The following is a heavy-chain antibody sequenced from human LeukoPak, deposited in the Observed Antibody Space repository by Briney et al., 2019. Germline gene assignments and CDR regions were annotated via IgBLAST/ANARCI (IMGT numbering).Heavy chain of an antibody. CDR3: ARAGYSGYEPFDY. CDR2: INAGNGNT. Sequence: ASVKVSCKTSGYTFTTYAMYWVRQAPGQRLEWMGWINAGNGNTKYSQRFQGRVAITRDTSATTAYMELSSLRSEDTAVYYCARAGYSGYEPFDYWGQGTLVTVSS. D-gene: IGHD5-12*01. V-gene: IGHV1-3*01. CDR1: GYTFTTYA. J-gene: IGHJ4*02.